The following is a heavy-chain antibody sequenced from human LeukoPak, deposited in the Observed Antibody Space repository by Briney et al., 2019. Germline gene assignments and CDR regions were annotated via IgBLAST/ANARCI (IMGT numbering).Heavy chain of an antibody. V-gene: IGHV3-9*01. J-gene: IGHJ4*02. CDR3: AKGTNGASYYFDY. CDR2: ISWNSGSI. Sequence: GGSLRLSCAASGFTFDDYAMHWVRQAPGKGLEWVSGISWNSGSIGYADSVKGRFTISRDNAKNSLYLQMNSLRAEDTALYYCAKGTNGASYYFDYWGQGTLVTVSS. CDR1: GFTFDDYA. D-gene: IGHD2-8*01.